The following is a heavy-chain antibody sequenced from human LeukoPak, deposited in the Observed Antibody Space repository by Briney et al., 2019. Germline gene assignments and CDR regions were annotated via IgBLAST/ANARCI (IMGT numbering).Heavy chain of an antibody. V-gene: IGHV3-30*02. D-gene: IGHD2-2*03. Sequence: GGSLRPSCVASGFTFSSSGMHWVGQAPGKGLEWVAFIRYDGSNKYYADSVKGRFTISRDNSKNTLYLQMNSLRAEDTAVYYCAKVGGYCSSTSCYAGPYYYYYYMDVWGKGTTVTVSS. J-gene: IGHJ6*03. CDR2: IRYDGSNK. CDR3: AKVGGYCSSTSCYAGPYYYYYYMDV. CDR1: GFTFSSSG.